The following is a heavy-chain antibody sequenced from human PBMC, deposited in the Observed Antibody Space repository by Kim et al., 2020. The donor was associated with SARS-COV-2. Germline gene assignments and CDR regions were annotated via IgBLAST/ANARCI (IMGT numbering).Heavy chain of an antibody. V-gene: IGHV1-18*04. D-gene: IGHD5-18*01. CDR2: ISAYNGNT. CDR3: ARQGDTARHPDAFDI. J-gene: IGHJ3*02. Sequence: ASVKVSCKASGYTFTSYGISWVRQAPGQGLEWMGWISAYNGNTNYAQKLQGRVTMTTDTSTSTAYMELRSLRYDDTAVYYCARQGDTARHPDAFDIWGQGTLVTVSS. CDR1: GYTFTSYG.